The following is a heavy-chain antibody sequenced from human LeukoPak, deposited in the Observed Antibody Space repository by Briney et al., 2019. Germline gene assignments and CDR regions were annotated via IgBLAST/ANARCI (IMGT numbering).Heavy chain of an antibody. V-gene: IGHV1-2*02. D-gene: IGHD3-10*01. CDR1: GYTFTGYY. J-gene: IGHJ4*02. CDR2: INPNSGGT. CDR3: ARDLKGVSRGVINSAYGYDY. Sequence: ASVKVSCKASGYTFTGYYMHWVRQAPGQGLEWMGWINPNSGGTNYAQKFQGRVTMTRATSISTAYIELSRLRSDDTAVYYCARDLKGVSRGVINSAYGYDYWGQGTLVTVSS.